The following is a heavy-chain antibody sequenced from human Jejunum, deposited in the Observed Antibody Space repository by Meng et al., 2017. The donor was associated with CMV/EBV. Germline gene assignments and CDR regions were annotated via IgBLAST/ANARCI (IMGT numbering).Heavy chain of an antibody. D-gene: IGHD3-10*01. V-gene: IGHV2-5*02. CDR2: IYWDNDK. CDR1: VFSLSTGGVG. J-gene: IGHJ4*02. Sequence: QITFKESGPTLYNPTQTLTLTCTFSVFSLSTGGVGVGWIRQPPGKALEYLALIYWDNDKFYSPSLKSRLTIAKDTPKNQVVLTMTNMDPVDTATYYCAHRREHSGSWGWGDFDYWGQGTLVTVSS. CDR3: AHRREHSGSWGWGDFDY.